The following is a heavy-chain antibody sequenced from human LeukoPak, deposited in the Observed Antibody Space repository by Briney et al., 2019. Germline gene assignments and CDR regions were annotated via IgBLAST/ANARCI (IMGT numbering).Heavy chain of an antibody. D-gene: IGHD4-23*01. V-gene: IGHV4-4*02. Sequence: SGTLSLTCAVSGGSISSSNWWNWVCQPPGKGLEWIGEIYHSGSTNYNPSLKSRVTISVDKSKNQFSLKLSSVTAADTAVYYCARGATVVTGRTYYFDYWGQGTLVTVSS. CDR2: IYHSGST. J-gene: IGHJ4*02. CDR1: GGSISSSNW. CDR3: ARGATVVTGRTYYFDY.